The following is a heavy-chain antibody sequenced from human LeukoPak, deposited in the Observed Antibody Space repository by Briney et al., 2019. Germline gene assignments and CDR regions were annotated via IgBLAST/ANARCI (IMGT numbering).Heavy chain of an antibody. CDR3: ARGYVEYPVFFHPDY. V-gene: IGHV4-30-2*01. J-gene: IGHJ4*02. Sequence: PSESLSLTCAVSGGSIVSGGYAWGCIRQPPGKGLGWIGYIYHSGSTYSNPSLKSRGRISVDRSKTKFSLKLSSVTAEDTAVYYCARGYVEYPVFFHPDYWGQGTLVTVSS. CDR2: IYHSGST. CDR1: GGSIVSGGYA. D-gene: IGHD2/OR15-2a*01.